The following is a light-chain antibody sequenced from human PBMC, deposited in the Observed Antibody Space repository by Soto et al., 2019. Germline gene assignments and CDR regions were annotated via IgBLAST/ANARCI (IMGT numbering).Light chain of an antibody. CDR2: DVS. CDR3: NSYTSSSTYV. J-gene: IGLJ1*01. CDR1: SSDVGGYNY. V-gene: IGLV2-14*01. Sequence: QSVLTQPDSVSGSPGQSITISCTGTSSDVGGYNYVSWYQQHPGKAPKLMIYDVSNRPSGVSNRFSGSKSGNTASLTISGLQAEDEADYYCNSYTSSSTYVFGTGTKVTVL.